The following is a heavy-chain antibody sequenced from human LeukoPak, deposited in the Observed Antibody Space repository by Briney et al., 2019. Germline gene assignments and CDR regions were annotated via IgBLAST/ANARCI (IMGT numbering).Heavy chain of an antibody. CDR2: ISGSGGST. V-gene: IGHV3-23*01. CDR1: GFTLSSYA. CDR3: ANSPIYRSGYWVYFDY. J-gene: IGHJ4*02. Sequence: GGSLRLSCAASGFTLSSYAMSWVRQAPGKGLEWVSGISGSGGSTYYADSVKGRFTISRDNSKNTLYLQMNSLRAEDTAVYYCANSPIYRSGYWVYFDYWGQGTLVTVSS. D-gene: IGHD3-22*01.